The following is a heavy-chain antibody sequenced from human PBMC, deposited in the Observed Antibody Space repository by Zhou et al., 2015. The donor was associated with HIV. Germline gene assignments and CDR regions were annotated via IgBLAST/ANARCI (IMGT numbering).Heavy chain of an antibody. V-gene: IGHV1-69*12. D-gene: IGHD2-2*01. CDR2: IIPIFGTA. CDR3: ARRKTSCSSTSCYLGHDAFDI. J-gene: IGHJ3*02. Sequence: QVQLVQSGAEVKKPGSSVKVSCKASGGTFSSYAISWVRQAPGQGLEWMGGIIPIFGTANYAQKFQGRVTITADESTSTAYMELSSLRSEDTAVYYCARRKTSCSSTSCYLGHDAFDIWGQGTMVTVSS. CDR1: GGTFSSYA.